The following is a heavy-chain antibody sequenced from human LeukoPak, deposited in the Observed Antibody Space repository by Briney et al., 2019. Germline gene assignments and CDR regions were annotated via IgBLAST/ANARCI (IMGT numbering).Heavy chain of an antibody. Sequence: SQTLSVTCAISGDSVSSNSAAWNWIRQSPSRGLEWLGRTYYRSKWYNDYAVSVKSRITINPDTSKNQFSLQLNSVTPEDTAVYYCARAPVPPVRGVYFDYWGQGTLVTVSS. CDR1: GDSVSSNSAA. D-gene: IGHD3-10*01. V-gene: IGHV6-1*01. CDR2: TYYRSKWYN. J-gene: IGHJ4*02. CDR3: ARAPVPPVRGVYFDY.